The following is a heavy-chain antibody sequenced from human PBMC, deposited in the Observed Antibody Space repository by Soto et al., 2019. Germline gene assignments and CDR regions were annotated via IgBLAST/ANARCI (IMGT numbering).Heavy chain of an antibody. Sequence: GASVKVSCKASGGTFSSYTISWVRQAPGQGLEWMGRIIPILGIANYAQKFQGRVTITADKSTSTAYMELSSLRSEDTAVYYCARDSQNLRGTFDYWGQGTLVTVSS. CDR1: GGTFSSYT. CDR3: ARDSQNLRGTFDY. J-gene: IGHJ4*01. D-gene: IGHD6-25*01. V-gene: IGHV1-69*04. CDR2: IIPILGIA.